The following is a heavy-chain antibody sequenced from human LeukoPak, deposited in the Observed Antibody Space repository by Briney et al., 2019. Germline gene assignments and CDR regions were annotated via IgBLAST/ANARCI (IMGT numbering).Heavy chain of an antibody. Sequence: VASVKVSCKASGGTFSSYAISWLRQAPGQGLEWMGGIIPIFGTGNYAQKFQGRVTITADKSTSTAYMQLSSLTSEDTAVYYCASRPISGGGYEINYYYYYMDVWGKGTTVTVSS. J-gene: IGHJ6*03. CDR1: GGTFSSYA. CDR3: ASRPISGGGYEINYYYYYMDV. V-gene: IGHV1-69*06. D-gene: IGHD5-12*01. CDR2: IIPIFGTG.